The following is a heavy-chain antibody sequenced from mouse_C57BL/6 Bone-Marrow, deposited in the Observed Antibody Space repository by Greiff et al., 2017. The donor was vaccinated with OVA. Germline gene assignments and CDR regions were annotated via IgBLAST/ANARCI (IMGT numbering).Heavy chain of an antibody. CDR2: ISSGSSTI. J-gene: IGHJ3*01. CDR3: ARDDYEFAY. Sequence: VQLKESGGGLVKPGGSLKLSCAASGFTFSDYGMHWVRQAPEKGLEWVAYISSGSSTIYYADTVKGRFTISRDNAKNTLFLQMTSLRSEDTAMYYCARDDYEFAYWGQGTLVTVSA. V-gene: IGHV5-17*01. CDR1: GFTFSDYG. D-gene: IGHD2-4*01.